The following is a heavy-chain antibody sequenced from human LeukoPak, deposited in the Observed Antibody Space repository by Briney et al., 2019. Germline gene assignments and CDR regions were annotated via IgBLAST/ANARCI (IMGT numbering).Heavy chain of an antibody. D-gene: IGHD6-6*01. CDR3: ARQTYSSYKWFDP. Sequence: PSETLSLTCIVSRGSISSTSYYWGWLRQPPGKGLEWIGNIYYSGSTDYNPSLKRRVTIAVDTSKNQFSLKLSSVTAADTAVYYCARQTYSSYKWFDPWGQGTLVTVSS. V-gene: IGHV4-39*01. CDR2: IYYSGST. J-gene: IGHJ5*02. CDR1: RGSISSTSYY.